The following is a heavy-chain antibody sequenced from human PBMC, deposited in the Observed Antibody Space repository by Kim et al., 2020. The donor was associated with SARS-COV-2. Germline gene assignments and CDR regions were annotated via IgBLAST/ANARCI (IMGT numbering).Heavy chain of an antibody. D-gene: IGHD3-9*01. Sequence: SETLSLTCTVSGGSISSSSYYWGWIRQPPGKGLEWIGSIYYSGSTYYNPSLKSRVTISVDTSKNQFSLKLSSVTAADTAVYYCARDRPGYYDILTGYYLSWFDPWGQGTLVTVSS. CDR1: GGSISSSSYY. J-gene: IGHJ5*02. V-gene: IGHV4-39*07. CDR3: ARDRPGYYDILTGYYLSWFDP. CDR2: IYYSGST.